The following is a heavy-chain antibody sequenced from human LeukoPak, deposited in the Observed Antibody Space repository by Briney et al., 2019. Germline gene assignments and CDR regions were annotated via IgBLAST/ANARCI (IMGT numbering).Heavy chain of an antibody. J-gene: IGHJ6*03. Sequence: GASVKVSCKASGGTFSSYAISWVRQAPGQGLEWMGGIIPIFGTANYAQKFQGRVTMTEDTSTDTAYMELSSLRSEDTAVYYCARGSMVRERGYYYYYMDVWGKGTTVTVSS. CDR1: GGTFSSYA. V-gene: IGHV1-69*06. CDR3: ARGSMVRERGYYYYYMDV. CDR2: IIPIFGTA. D-gene: IGHD3-10*01.